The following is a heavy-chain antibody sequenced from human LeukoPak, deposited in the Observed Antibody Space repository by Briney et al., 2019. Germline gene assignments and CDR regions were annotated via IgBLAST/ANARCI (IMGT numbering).Heavy chain of an antibody. CDR1: GGTFSSHG. Sequence: SVKVSCKASGGTFSSHGISWVRQAPGQGLEWMGGIIPFFGATNYAQKFRGRVTITTDESTSTAYMELSSLRSEDTAVYFCARVSGSGSYFPFDSWGQGTLVTVSS. V-gene: IGHV1-69*05. D-gene: IGHD1-26*01. J-gene: IGHJ4*02. CDR3: ARVSGSGSYFPFDS. CDR2: IIPFFGAT.